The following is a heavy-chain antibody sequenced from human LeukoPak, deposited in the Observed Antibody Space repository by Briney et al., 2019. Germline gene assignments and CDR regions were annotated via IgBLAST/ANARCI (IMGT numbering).Heavy chain of an antibody. CDR1: GGSISSYY. Sequence: SETLSLTCTVSGGSISSYYWSWIRQPPGKGLEWIGYIYYSGSTNYNPSLKSRVTISVDTSKNQFSLKLSSVTAADTAVYYCARHVSDYGDYVGPLFWYFDLWGRGTLVTVSS. CDR2: IYYSGST. D-gene: IGHD4-17*01. CDR3: ARHVSDYGDYVGPLFWYFDL. V-gene: IGHV4-59*01. J-gene: IGHJ2*01.